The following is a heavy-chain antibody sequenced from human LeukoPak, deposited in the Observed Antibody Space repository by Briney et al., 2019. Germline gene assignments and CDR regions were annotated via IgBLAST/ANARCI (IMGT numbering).Heavy chain of an antibody. CDR3: AKDLVAGSYLEYFQH. CDR2: ISSSGGST. J-gene: IGHJ1*01. D-gene: IGHD3-10*01. CDR1: GFTFSSYA. Sequence: GGSLRLSCAASGFTFSSYAMSWVRQAPGKGLEWVSAISSSGGSTYYADSVKGRFTISRDNSKNTLYLQMNSLRAEDTAVYYCAKDLVAGSYLEYFQHWGQGTLVTVSS. V-gene: IGHV3-23*01.